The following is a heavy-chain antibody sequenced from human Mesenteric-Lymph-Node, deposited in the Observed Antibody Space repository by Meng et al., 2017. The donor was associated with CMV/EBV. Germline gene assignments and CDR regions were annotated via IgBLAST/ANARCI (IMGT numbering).Heavy chain of an antibody. J-gene: IGHJ4*02. CDR1: GGSISSSNW. Sequence: VSGGSISSSNWWSWVRQPPGKGLEWIGEIYHSGSTNYNPSLKSRVTISVDKSKNQFSLKLSSVTAADTAVYYCAGTAIRVGATTFVYWGQGTLVTVS. V-gene: IGHV4-4*02. CDR3: AGTAIRVGATTFVY. D-gene: IGHD1-26*01. CDR2: IYHSGST.